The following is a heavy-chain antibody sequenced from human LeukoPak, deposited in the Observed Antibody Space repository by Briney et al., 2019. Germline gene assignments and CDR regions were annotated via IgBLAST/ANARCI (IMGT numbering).Heavy chain of an antibody. J-gene: IGHJ6*03. CDR3: TTDPIYSTYYYYYMDV. CDR1: GFTFSNAW. CDR2: IKSKTDGGTT. Sequence: GGSLRLSCAASGFTFSNAWMSWVRQAPGKGLEWVGRIKSKTDGGTTDYAAPVKGRFTISRDDSKNTLYLQMNSLKTEDTAVYYCTTDPIYSTYYYYYMDVWGKGTTVTVSS. D-gene: IGHD4-11*01. V-gene: IGHV3-15*01.